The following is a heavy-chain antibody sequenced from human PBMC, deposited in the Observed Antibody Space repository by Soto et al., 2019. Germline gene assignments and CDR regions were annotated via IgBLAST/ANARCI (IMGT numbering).Heavy chain of an antibody. D-gene: IGHD3-22*01. CDR2: IYYSGST. CDR3: ARSNPGYYYDSSGGMDV. J-gene: IGHJ6*02. Sequence: PSETLSLTCPVSGCSISSGGYYWSWIRQRPGKGLEWIGYIYYSGSTYYNPSLKSRVTISVDTSKNQFSLKLSPVTAADTAVYYCARSNPGYYYDSSGGMDVWGQGTTVTVS. V-gene: IGHV4-31*03. CDR1: GCSISSGGYY.